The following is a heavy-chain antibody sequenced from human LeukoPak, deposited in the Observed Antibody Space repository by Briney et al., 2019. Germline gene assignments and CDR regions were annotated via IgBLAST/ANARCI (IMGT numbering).Heavy chain of an antibody. Sequence: PGGTLRLSCAASGFTFSNYGMSWVRQAPGKGLEWVSGVTGSGGKTYYADSVKGRFTISRDNSKNTLYLQMNSLRAEDTAVYYCARGGSYLSAFDIWGQGTMVTVSS. J-gene: IGHJ3*02. V-gene: IGHV3-23*01. CDR2: VTGSGGKT. D-gene: IGHD1-26*01. CDR1: GFTFSNYG. CDR3: ARGGSYLSAFDI.